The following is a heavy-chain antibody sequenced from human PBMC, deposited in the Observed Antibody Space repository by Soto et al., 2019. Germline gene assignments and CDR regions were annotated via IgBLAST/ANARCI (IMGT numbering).Heavy chain of an antibody. J-gene: IGHJ4*02. CDR2: MNPNSGNT. CDR1: GYIFTNYD. D-gene: IGHD5-12*01. Sequence: ASVKVSCKASGYIFTNYDINWVRQATGQGLEYLGWMNPNSGNTGYVKKFQGRVTMTRDTSMSTAYMELSSLRSEDTAVYYCARARLYWMATISYYFDYWGQGTLVTVSS. V-gene: IGHV1-8*01. CDR3: ARARLYWMATISYYFDY.